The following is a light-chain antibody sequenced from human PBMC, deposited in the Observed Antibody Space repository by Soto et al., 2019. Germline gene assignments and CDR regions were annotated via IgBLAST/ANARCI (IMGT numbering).Light chain of an antibody. CDR2: EVR. J-gene: IGLJ1*01. V-gene: IGLV2-14*01. CDR1: ASDVGAYNY. Sequence: QSVLTQPASVSGSPGQSITISCTGTASDVGAYNYVSWYQHHPDKAPKLMIYEVRNRPSGVSNRFSGSKSVNTASLTISGLQPEDVDGYCGRSYVTSFPLVFGTGTKSTV. CDR3: RSYVTSFPLV.